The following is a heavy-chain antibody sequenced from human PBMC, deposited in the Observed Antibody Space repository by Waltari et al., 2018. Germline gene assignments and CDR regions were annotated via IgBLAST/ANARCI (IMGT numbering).Heavy chain of an antibody. D-gene: IGHD2-8*02. J-gene: IGHJ4*02. CDR3: AREVDYCTGGVCFTYFDY. CDR1: GYTFTSYD. V-gene: IGHV1-8*03. CDR2: MNPNSGNT. Sequence: QVQLVQSGAEVKKPGAAVKVSCKASGYTFTSYDINWVRRATAHGLEWMGWMNPNSGNTGYAQKFQGRVTITRNTSISTAYMELSSLRSEDTAVYYCAREVDYCTGGVCFTYFDYWGQGTLVTVSS.